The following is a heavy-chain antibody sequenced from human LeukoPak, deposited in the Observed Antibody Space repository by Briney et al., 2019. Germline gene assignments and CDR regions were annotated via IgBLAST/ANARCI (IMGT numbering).Heavy chain of an antibody. CDR2: IRYDGSNK. V-gene: IGHV3-30*02. Sequence: GGSLRLSCAASVFTFSSYAMHCVRQAPGKGLEWVSFIRYDGSNKYYADSVKGRFTISRDNSKNTLYLQMNSLRAEDTAVYYCARDRIAARHYYYYYMDVWGKGTTVTIFS. CDR1: VFTFSSYA. CDR3: ARDRIAARHYYYYYMDV. D-gene: IGHD6-6*01. J-gene: IGHJ6*03.